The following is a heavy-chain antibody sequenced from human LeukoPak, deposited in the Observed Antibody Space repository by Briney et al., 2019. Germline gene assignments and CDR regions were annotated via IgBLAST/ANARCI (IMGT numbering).Heavy chain of an antibody. V-gene: IGHV4-59*01. J-gene: IGHJ4*02. CDR3: ARGSGSGSPPWY. CDR1: GGSISSYY. Sequence: SETLSLTCTVSGGSISSYYWSWIRQPPGKGLEWIGYIYYSGSTNYNPSLKSRATISVDTSKNQFSLNLSSGTAADTAVYYCARGSGSGSPPWYWGQGTLVTVSS. CDR2: IYYSGST. D-gene: IGHD3-10*01.